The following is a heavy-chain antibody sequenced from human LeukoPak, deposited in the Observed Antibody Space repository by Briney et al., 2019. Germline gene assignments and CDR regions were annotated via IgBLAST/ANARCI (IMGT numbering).Heavy chain of an antibody. CDR1: GGSISSSNNH. Sequence: SETLSLTCTVSGGSISSSNNHWGWIRQPPGKGLEWIGSIYYSGSTYYNPSLKSRVTISVDTSENQFSLNLTSVTAADTAVYFCARQPSFQITVIIVAVDYWGQGTLVTVSS. V-gene: IGHV4-39*01. J-gene: IGHJ4*02. CDR2: IYYSGST. D-gene: IGHD3-22*01. CDR3: ARQPSFQITVIIVAVDY.